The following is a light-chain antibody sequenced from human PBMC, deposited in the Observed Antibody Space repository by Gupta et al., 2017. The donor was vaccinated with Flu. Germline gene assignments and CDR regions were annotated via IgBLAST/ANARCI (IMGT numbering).Light chain of an antibody. V-gene: IGKV3-11*01. Sequence: TLSLSPGERATLSCKASQSVSSYLAWYQQKPGPAPRLLIYDASNRATGIPARFSGSGSGTDFTLTISSLEPEDFAVYYCQQRSNWPPGITFGPGTKVDIK. CDR2: DAS. CDR1: QSVSSY. J-gene: IGKJ3*01. CDR3: QQRSNWPPGIT.